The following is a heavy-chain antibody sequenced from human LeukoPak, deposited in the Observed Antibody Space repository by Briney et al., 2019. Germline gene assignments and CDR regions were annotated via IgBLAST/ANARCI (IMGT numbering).Heavy chain of an antibody. CDR2: INHSGST. J-gene: IGHJ4*02. Sequence: KPSETLSLTCAVYGGSFSGYYWSWIRQPPGKGLEWIGEINHSGSTNYNPSLRSRVTISVDTSKNQFSLKLSSVTAADTAVYYCARRQYYYDSSGYVWGQGTLVTVSS. D-gene: IGHD3-22*01. CDR3: ARRQYYYDSSGYV. CDR1: GGSFSGYY. V-gene: IGHV4-34*01.